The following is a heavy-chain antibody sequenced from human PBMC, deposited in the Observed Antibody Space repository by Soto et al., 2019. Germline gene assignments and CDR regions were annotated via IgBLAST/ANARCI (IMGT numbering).Heavy chain of an antibody. J-gene: IGHJ5*02. D-gene: IGHD3-16*01. V-gene: IGHV4-34*01. CDR2: INHSGST. CDR3: ARDRGNNWLDP. CDR1: GLSFSGYY. Sequence: PSETLSLTCAVYGLSFSGYYWSWIRQPPGKGLEWIGEINHSGSTNYNPSHKSRVTISVDTSKNQFSLKLSSVTAADTAVDYCARDRGNNWLDPWGQRTLVTVSS.